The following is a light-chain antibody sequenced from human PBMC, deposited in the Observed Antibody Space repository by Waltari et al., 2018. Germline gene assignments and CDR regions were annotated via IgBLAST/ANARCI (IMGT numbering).Light chain of an antibody. CDR3: QQSYSTPLL. V-gene: IGKV1-39*01. Sequence: DIQLTPSPSSLSAPVGEGVTITCRASQSNSSYLNWYQQKPGKAPKLLIYAASSLQGGVPARFSGSGSGTDFTLTIDSLQPEDFATYYCQQSYSTPLLFGGGTKVEIK. CDR1: QSNSSY. J-gene: IGKJ4*01. CDR2: AAS.